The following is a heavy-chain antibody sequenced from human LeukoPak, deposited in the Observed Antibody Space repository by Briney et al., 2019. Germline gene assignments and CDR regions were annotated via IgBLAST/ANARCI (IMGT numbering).Heavy chain of an antibody. CDR2: ISGSGGST. CDR3: AKGEIYGDYFDY. D-gene: IGHD4-17*01. J-gene: IGHJ4*02. CDR1: GFTFSSYA. V-gene: IGHV3-23*01. Sequence: GGSLRLSCAASGFTFSSYAMSWVRQAPGKGLEWVSAISGSGGSTYYADSVKGRFTISRDNSKNTLYLQMNSLRAEDTAAYYCAKGEIYGDYFDYWGQGTLVTVSS.